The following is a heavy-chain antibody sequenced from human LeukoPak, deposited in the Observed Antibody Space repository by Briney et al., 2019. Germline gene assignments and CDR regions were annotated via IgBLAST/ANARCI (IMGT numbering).Heavy chain of an antibody. CDR3: ARGAARYYYCYMDV. J-gene: IGHJ6*03. V-gene: IGHV4-59*01. CDR1: GGSISSYY. Sequence: PSETLSLTCTVSGGSISSYYWSWLRQPPGKGLEWIGYIYYSGSTNYNPSLKSRVTISVDTSKKQFSLKLSSVTAADTAVYYCARGAARYYYCYMDVWGKGTTVTVSS. CDR2: IYYSGST.